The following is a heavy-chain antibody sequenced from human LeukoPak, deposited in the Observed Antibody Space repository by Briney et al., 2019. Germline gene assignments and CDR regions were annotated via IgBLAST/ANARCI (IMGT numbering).Heavy chain of an antibody. CDR3: ARTRRFLEWLLSSYYYYYMDV. Sequence: GASVKVSCKASGYTFTSYDINWVRQATGQGLEWMGWMNPNSGNTGYAQKFQGRVTMTRNTSISTAYVELSSLRSEDTAVYYCARTRRFLEWLLSSYYYYYMDVWGKGTTVTVSS. CDR2: MNPNSGNT. CDR1: GYTFTSYD. V-gene: IGHV1-8*01. D-gene: IGHD3-3*01. J-gene: IGHJ6*03.